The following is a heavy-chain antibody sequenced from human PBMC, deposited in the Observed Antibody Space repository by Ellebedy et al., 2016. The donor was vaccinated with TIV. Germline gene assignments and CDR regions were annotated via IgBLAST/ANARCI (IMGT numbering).Heavy chain of an antibody. Sequence: LSLTCAASGFTFSSYGMHWVRQAPGKGLEWVAVIWYDGSNKYYADSVKGRFTISRDNSKNTLYLQMNSLRAEDTAVYYCARDLRDWGSGWDVSAYWGQGTLVTVSS. CDR2: IWYDGSNK. D-gene: IGHD6-19*01. CDR3: ARDLRDWGSGWDVSAY. V-gene: IGHV3-33*01. CDR1: GFTFSSYG. J-gene: IGHJ4*02.